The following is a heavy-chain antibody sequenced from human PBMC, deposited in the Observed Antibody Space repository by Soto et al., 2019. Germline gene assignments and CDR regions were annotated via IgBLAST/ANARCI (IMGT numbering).Heavy chain of an antibody. J-gene: IGHJ5*02. CDR1: GFTVSSHY. D-gene: IGHD5-18*01. Sequence: GGSLRLSCTASGFTVSSHYMSWVRQAPGKGLEWVSVIYNDGSIFYADSVKGRFTISRDNSKNTLSLQMNSLRAEDTAVYYCAREFFDRIQGNWCDPWGQGTLVTVSS. CDR2: IYNDGSI. V-gene: IGHV3-66*01. CDR3: AREFFDRIQGNWCDP.